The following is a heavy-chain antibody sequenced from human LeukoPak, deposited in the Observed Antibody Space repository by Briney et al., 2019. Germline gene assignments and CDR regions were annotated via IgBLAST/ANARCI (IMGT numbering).Heavy chain of an antibody. Sequence: SETLSLTCTVSGGSISSYYWSWIRQPPGKGLEWLGYIYYSGSTNYNPSLKSRVTISVDTSMNQISLKLSSVTAADAAVYYCARQQGAYGGNSDFDYWGQGTLVTVSS. J-gene: IGHJ4*02. D-gene: IGHD4-23*01. V-gene: IGHV4-59*08. CDR3: ARQQGAYGGNSDFDY. CDR2: IYYSGST. CDR1: GGSISSYY.